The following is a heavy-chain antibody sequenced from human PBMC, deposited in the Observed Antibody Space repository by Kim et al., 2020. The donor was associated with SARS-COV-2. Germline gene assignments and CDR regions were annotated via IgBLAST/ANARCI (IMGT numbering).Heavy chain of an antibody. CDR1: GFTFSSSW. V-gene: IGHV3-74*01. Sequence: GGSLRLSCAASGFTFSSSWMHWVRQAPGEGLMWVSRMDSDGSVINYADSVKGRFTVSRDNAENTLYLQMNSLRVEDTALYYCATAGNFRFDNWGQGTPV. D-gene: IGHD3-10*01. CDR2: MDSDGSVI. J-gene: IGHJ4*02. CDR3: ATAGNFRFDN.